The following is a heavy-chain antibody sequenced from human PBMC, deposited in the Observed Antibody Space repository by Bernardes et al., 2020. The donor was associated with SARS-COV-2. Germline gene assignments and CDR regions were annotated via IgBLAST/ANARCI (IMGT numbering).Heavy chain of an antibody. CDR3: ARGGAAAGLERFDF. V-gene: IGHV4-59*01. J-gene: IGHJ4*02. Sequence: SETLSLTCTVSGGSISSYYWSWIRQSPGKGLEWIGSIYYSGTTNYNPSLKSRVTMSVDTSKNQFSLKLSSVTAADTAVYYRARGGAAAGLERFDFWGQGTLVTVSS. D-gene: IGHD6-13*01. CDR1: GGSISSYY. CDR2: IYYSGTT.